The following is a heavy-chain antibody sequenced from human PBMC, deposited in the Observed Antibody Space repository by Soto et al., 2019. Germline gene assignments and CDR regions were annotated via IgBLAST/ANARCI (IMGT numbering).Heavy chain of an antibody. J-gene: IGHJ6*02. Sequence: PGESLKISCKGSGYSFTSYWIGWVRQMPGKGLEWMGIIYPGDSDTRYSPSFRGQVTISADKSISTAYLQWSSLKASDTAMYYCARAKAADVWSPNDIYYYYGMDVWGQGTTVTVSS. CDR3: ARAKAADVWSPNDIYYYYGMDV. V-gene: IGHV5-51*01. CDR1: GYSFTSYW. D-gene: IGHD3-16*01. CDR2: IYPGDSDT.